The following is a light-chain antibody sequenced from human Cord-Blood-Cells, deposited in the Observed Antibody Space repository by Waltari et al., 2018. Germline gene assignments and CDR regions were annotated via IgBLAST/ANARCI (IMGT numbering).Light chain of an antibody. CDR2: DVS. CDR1: SSDVGGYNY. V-gene: IGLV2-14*01. J-gene: IGLJ2*01. CDR3: SSYTSSSTRVV. Sequence: QSALTQPASVSGSPGQSITISCTGTSSDVGGYNYVSWYQQHPGKAPKLMIYDVSNRSSGVSNRVAGSKSGNTASLTISGLQAEDEADYYCSSYTSSSTRVVFGGGTKLTVL.